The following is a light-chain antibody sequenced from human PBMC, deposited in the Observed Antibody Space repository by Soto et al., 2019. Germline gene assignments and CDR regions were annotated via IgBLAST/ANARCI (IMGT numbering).Light chain of an antibody. CDR2: AAS. Sequence: DIQMTQSPSSVSASVGDRVTITCRASQSIASWLAWYQQRPGKAPNLLIYAASTLQSGVPSRFRGSGSGTQFTLTITSLQPEDFATYYCQQANAFPRITFCGGTKVDLK. CDR3: QQANAFPRIT. V-gene: IGKV1-12*01. CDR1: QSIASW. J-gene: IGKJ4*01.